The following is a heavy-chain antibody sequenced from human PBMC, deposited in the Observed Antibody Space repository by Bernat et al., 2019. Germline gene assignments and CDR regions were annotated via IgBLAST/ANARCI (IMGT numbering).Heavy chain of an antibody. CDR1: GFTFSSYG. CDR3: AKGITVTQGVGYRIGY. J-gene: IGHJ4*02. D-gene: IGHD4-11*01. CDR2: ISYDGSNK. V-gene: IGHV3-30*18. Sequence: QVQLVESGGGVVQPGRSLRLSCAASGFTFSSYGMHWVRQAPGKGLEWVAIISYDGSNKYYADSMKGRFTISRDNSKNTLYLQMNSLRAEDTAVYYCAKGITVTQGVGYRIGYWGQGTLVTVSS.